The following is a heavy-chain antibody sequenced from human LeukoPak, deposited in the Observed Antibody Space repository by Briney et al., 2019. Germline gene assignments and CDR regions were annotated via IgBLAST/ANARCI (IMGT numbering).Heavy chain of an antibody. CDR1: GGSINSYY. V-gene: IGHV4-59*01. Sequence: SETLSLTCTVSGGSINSYYWSWIRQPPGKGLEWIGYIYYNGRTNYNPSLKSRVTISVDRSKNQFSLKLRSVTAADTAVYYCARDPNYYDTRGGYYFDYWGQGTLVTVSS. J-gene: IGHJ4*02. D-gene: IGHD3-22*01. CDR2: IYYNGRT. CDR3: ARDPNYYDTRGGYYFDY.